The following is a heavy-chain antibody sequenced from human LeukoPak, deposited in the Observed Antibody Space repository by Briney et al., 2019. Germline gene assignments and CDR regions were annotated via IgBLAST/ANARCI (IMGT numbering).Heavy chain of an antibody. CDR3: ARDSRQRGYSYGGTDY. V-gene: IGHV1-2*02. J-gene: IGHJ4*02. CDR2: INPNSGGT. CDR1: GYTFTGYY. D-gene: IGHD5-18*01. Sequence: ASVKVSCKASGYTFTGYYMHWVRQAPGQGLEWMGWINPNSGGTNYAQKFQGRVTMTRDTSISTAYMELSRLRSDDTAVYYCARDSRQRGYSYGGTDYWGQGTQVTVSS.